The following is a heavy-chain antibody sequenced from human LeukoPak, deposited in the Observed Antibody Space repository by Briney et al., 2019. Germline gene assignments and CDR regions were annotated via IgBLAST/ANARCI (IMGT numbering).Heavy chain of an antibody. V-gene: IGHV4-39*01. Sequence: SETLSLTCTVSGDSIISNIYWWDWVRLPPGKGLEWIGATFYTGRTVYSPSLKSRVTISVDTSKSQFSLDLSTATAADTAVYYCARRRHNFDFYDVWGQGTRVTVSS. CDR2: TFYTGRT. D-gene: IGHD3/OR15-3a*01. J-gene: IGHJ3*01. CDR3: ARRRHNFDFYDV. CDR1: GDSIISNIYW.